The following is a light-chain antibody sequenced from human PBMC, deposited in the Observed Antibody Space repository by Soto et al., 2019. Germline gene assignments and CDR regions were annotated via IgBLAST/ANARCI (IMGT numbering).Light chain of an antibody. CDR2: AAS. CDR3: QQSYSTPRDT. V-gene: IGKV1-39*01. CDR1: QSISSY. Sequence: DIQMTQSPSSLSASVGDRVTITCRASQSISSYLNWYQQKPGKAPKLLIYAASSLQSGVPSRISGSESGTDFSLTISSLQPEDSATYYCQQSYSTPRDTFGQGTKLEIK. J-gene: IGKJ2*01.